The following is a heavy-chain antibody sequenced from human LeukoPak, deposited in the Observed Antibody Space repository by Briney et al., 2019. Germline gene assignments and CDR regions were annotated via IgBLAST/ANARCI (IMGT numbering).Heavy chain of an antibody. CDR1: GYTFTSYA. Sequence: ASVNVSCKASGYTFTSYAMHWVRQAPGQRLEWMGWINAGNGNTKYSQKFQGRVTITRDTSASTAYMELSSPRSEDTAVYYCARLYCSSTSCYFDYWGQGTLVTVSS. V-gene: IGHV1-3*01. J-gene: IGHJ4*02. CDR2: INAGNGNT. D-gene: IGHD2-2*01. CDR3: ARLYCSSTSCYFDY.